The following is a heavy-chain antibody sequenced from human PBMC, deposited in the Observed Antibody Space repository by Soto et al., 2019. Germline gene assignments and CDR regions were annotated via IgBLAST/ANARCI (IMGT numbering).Heavy chain of an antibody. CDR1: GYSFTSYW. D-gene: IGHD3-22*01. CDR2: IYPGDSDT. V-gene: IGHV5-51*01. CDR3: ARPHDSSATGEYYFDY. Sequence: PGESLKISCKGSGYSFTSYWIGWVRQMPGKGLEWMGIIYPGDSDTRYSPSFQGQVTISADKSISTAYLQWSSLKASDTAMYYCARPHDSSATGEYYFDYWGQGTLVTVSS. J-gene: IGHJ4*02.